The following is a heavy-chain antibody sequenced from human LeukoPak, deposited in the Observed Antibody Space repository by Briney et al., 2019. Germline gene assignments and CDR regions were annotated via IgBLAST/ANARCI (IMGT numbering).Heavy chain of an antibody. Sequence: ASVKVSCKASGYTCSNYGISWVRQAPGQGLEWIGWIHSNNGNTNYAQRLQGRVTMTTDPSTSTAYMELRSLRSDDTAVYYCARHIVVVREYYYFGMDVWGQGTTVTVSS. CDR2: IHSNNGNT. D-gene: IGHD2-15*01. V-gene: IGHV1-18*01. CDR3: ARHIVVVREYYYFGMDV. CDR1: GYTCSNYG. J-gene: IGHJ6*01.